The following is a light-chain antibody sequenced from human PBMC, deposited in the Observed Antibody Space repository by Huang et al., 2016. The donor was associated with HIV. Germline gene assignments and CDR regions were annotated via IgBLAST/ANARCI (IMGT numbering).Light chain of an antibody. V-gene: IGKV2D-29*01. J-gene: IGKJ5*01. CDR3: MQGMQLPFT. CDR2: EVS. Sequence: DIVMTQTPLSLSVAPGQPASISCNSTQSLLYIDGKTHLSWYLKKPGQPPHLLISEVSNRFSGGPDRFSGSGSGTQFTLTIVRVEAEDVAFYYCMQGMQLPFTFGQGTRLEIK. CDR1: QSLLYIDGKTH.